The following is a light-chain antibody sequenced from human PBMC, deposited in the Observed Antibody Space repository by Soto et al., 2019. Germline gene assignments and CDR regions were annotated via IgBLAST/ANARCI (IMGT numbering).Light chain of an antibody. Sequence: EIVLTQSPATLSLSPGERATLSCRASQSVYSYLAWYQQKPGQAPRLLIYDASNRATGIPARFSGSGSGTDFTLTISSLEPEDFAVYYCQHRVNWPLTFGGGTKVDI. CDR1: QSVYSY. V-gene: IGKV3-11*01. CDR2: DAS. CDR3: QHRVNWPLT. J-gene: IGKJ4*01.